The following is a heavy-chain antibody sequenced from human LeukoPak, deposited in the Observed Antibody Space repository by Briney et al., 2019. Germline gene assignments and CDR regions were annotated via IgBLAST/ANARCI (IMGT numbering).Heavy chain of an antibody. CDR3: AKDGITGTIDY. Sequence: SGGSLRLSCAASGFTFSSYGMHWVRQAPGKGLEWVAVISYDGSNKYYADSVKGRFTISRDNSKNTLYLQMNSLRAEDTAVYYCAKDGITGTIDYWGQGTLVTVSS. CDR1: GFTFSSYG. V-gene: IGHV3-30*18. CDR2: ISYDGSNK. J-gene: IGHJ4*02. D-gene: IGHD1-7*01.